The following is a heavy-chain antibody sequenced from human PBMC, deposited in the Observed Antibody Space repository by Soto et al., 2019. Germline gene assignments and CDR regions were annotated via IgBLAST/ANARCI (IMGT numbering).Heavy chain of an antibody. CDR3: ARGGDIAVAGYDAFDI. J-gene: IGHJ3*02. CDR2: IYYSGST. D-gene: IGHD6-19*01. Sequence: SETLSLTCTVSGRSISSYYWSWIRQPPGKGLEWIGYIYYSGSTNYNPSLKSRVTISVDTSKNQFSLKLSSVTDADTAVYYCARGGDIAVAGYDAFDIWGQGTMVTVSS. CDR1: GRSISSYY. V-gene: IGHV4-59*01.